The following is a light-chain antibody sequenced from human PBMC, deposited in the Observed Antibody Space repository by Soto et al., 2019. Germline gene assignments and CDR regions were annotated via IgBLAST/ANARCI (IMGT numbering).Light chain of an antibody. CDR1: SSDVGGYNY. CDR3: SSYTSSSNYV. J-gene: IGLJ1*01. V-gene: IGLV2-14*01. Sequence: QSFLTQPASASGSPGQSITISCTGTSSDVGGYNYVSWYQQHPGKAPKLMIYEVSNRPSGVSNRFSGSKSGNTASLTISGLQAEDEADYYCSSYTSSSNYVFGTGTKVTVL. CDR2: EVS.